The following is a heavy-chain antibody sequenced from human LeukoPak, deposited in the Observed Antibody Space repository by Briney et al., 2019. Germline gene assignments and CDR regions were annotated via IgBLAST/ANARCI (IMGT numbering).Heavy chain of an antibody. Sequence: ASVTVSCTPSGCTFTRYYMHWVRQAPGQGLEWMGWINPNSGGTNYAQKFQGRVTMTRDTSISTAYMELSRLRSDDTAVYYCARSLDYGDYAGGYWGQGTLVTVSS. D-gene: IGHD4-17*01. V-gene: IGHV1-2*02. CDR1: GCTFTRYY. CDR2: INPNSGGT. J-gene: IGHJ4*02. CDR3: ARSLDYGDYAGGY.